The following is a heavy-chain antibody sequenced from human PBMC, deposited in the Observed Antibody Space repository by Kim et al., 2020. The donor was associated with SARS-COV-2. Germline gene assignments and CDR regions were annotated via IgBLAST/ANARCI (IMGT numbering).Heavy chain of an antibody. CDR1: GFTFSNAW. CDR3: TTAPLRWQKVSDVS. V-gene: IGHV3-15*01. D-gene: IGHD4-17*01. J-gene: IGHJ4*02. CDR2: IKSKTDGGTT. Sequence: GGSLRLSCAASGFTFSNAWMSWVRQAPGKGLEWVGRIKSKTDGGTTDYAAPVKGRFTISRDDSKNTLYLQMNSLKTEDTAVYYCTTAPLRWQKVSDVSWGQGTLVTVSS.